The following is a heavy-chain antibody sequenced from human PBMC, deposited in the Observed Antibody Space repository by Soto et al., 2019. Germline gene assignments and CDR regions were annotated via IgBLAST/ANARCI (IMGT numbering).Heavy chain of an antibody. Sequence: LRLSCAASGFTFSSYGMHWVRQAPGKGLEWVAVISYDVSNKYYADSVKGRFTISRDNSKNTLYLQMNSLRAEDTAVYYCAKGYYGSGSYYLGGAFDIWGQGTMVTVSS. CDR2: ISYDVSNK. CDR3: AKGYYGSGSYYLGGAFDI. D-gene: IGHD3-10*01. V-gene: IGHV3-30*18. J-gene: IGHJ3*02. CDR1: GFTFSSYG.